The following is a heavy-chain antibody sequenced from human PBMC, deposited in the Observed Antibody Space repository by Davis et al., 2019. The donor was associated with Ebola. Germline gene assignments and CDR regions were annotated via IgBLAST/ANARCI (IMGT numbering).Heavy chain of an antibody. CDR1: GFIFRNYV. CDR2: FGTSGDT. J-gene: IGHJ3*02. D-gene: IGHD1-26*01. V-gene: IGHV3-23*01. Sequence: GESLKISCAASGFIFRNYVMSWVRQAPGKGLEWVSTFGTSGDTYYADSVKGRFTISRDNSKNTLYLQMNSLRAEDTAVYFCARTGIVGTTTTASDIWGQGTLVTVSS. CDR3: ARTGIVGTTTTASDI.